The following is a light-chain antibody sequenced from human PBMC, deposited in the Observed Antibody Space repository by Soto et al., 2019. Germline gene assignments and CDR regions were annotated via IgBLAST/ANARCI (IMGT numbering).Light chain of an antibody. J-gene: IGKJ4*01. CDR1: QSVGFF. V-gene: IGKV3-11*01. CDR2: DAS. Sequence: EIVLTQSPATLSLSPGERATLSCRASQSVGFFLAWYQQKPGRAPRLLIYDASNRATGIPARFSGSGSGTDFTLTLSSLEPEDFAVYYCQQRSNWLTFGGGTKVEIK. CDR3: QQRSNWLT.